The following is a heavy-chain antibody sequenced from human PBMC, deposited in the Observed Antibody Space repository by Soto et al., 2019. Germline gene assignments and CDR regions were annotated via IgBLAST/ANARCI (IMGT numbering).Heavy chain of an antibody. CDR2: ISSSSSTI. CDR3: ARSMDCTNGVCYPIDAFDI. D-gene: IGHD2-8*01. Sequence: EVQLVESGGGLVQPGGSLRLSCAASGFTFSSYSMNWVRQAPGKGLEWVSYISSSSSTIYYADSVKGRFTISRDNAKNSLYLQMNSLRAEDTAVYYCARSMDCTNGVCYPIDAFDICGQWTMVTVSS. CDR1: GFTFSSYS. J-gene: IGHJ3*02. V-gene: IGHV3-48*01.